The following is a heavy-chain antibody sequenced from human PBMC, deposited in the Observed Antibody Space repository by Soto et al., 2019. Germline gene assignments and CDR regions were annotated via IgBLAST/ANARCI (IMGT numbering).Heavy chain of an antibody. CDR1: GYTFSNYD. V-gene: IGHV1-8*01. J-gene: IGHJ4*02. D-gene: IGHD3-10*01. CDR3: AKVSRKGSAIDFDY. Sequence: QVQLVQSGAELKKPGASVKVSCKASGYTFSNYDMNWVRQATGQGPEWIGWVNPNNGDTGYAQKFQGRVTLTTDIPTTTAYMELTSRLSEDTAIYYWAKVSRKGSAIDFDYWGQGTLITVSS. CDR2: VNPNNGDT.